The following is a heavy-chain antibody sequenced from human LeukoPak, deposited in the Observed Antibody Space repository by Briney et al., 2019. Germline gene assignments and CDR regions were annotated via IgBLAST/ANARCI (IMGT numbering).Heavy chain of an antibody. J-gene: IGHJ4*02. V-gene: IGHV3-21*01. CDR3: ARESYYGSGILYFFDY. CDR2: ISSSSSYI. CDR1: GFTFSNYA. Sequence: GGSLRLSCAASGFTFSNYAMNWVRQAPGKGLEWVSSISSSSSYIYYADSVKGRFTISRDNAKNSLYLQMNSLRAEDTAVYYCARESYYGSGILYFFDYWGQGTLVTVSS. D-gene: IGHD3-10*01.